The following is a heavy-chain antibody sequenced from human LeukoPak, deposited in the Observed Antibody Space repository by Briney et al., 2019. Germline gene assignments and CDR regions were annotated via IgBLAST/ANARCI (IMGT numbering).Heavy chain of an antibody. V-gene: IGHV1-69*05. J-gene: IGHJ3*02. CDR2: IIPIFGTA. CDR3: ARDFWVRGVTGDDAFDI. CDR1: GGTFSSYA. Sequence: SVKVSCKASGGTFSSYAISWVRQAPGQGLEWMGGIIPIFGTANYAQKFQGRVTITTDESTSTTYMELSSLRSEDTAVYYCARDFWVRGVTGDDAFDIWGQGTMVTVSS. D-gene: IGHD3-10*01.